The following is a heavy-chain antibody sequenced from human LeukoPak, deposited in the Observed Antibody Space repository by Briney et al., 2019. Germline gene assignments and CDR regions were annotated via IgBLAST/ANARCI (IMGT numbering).Heavy chain of an antibody. V-gene: IGHV4-59*08. Sequence: PSETLSLTCTVSGGSISSYYWSWIRQPPGKGLEWIGYIYYSGSTNYNPSLKSRVTISVDTSKNQFSLKLSSVTAADTAVYYCARLAFPGSGHRPGRSYYFDYWGQGTLVTVSS. CDR2: IYYSGST. D-gene: IGHD2-15*01. CDR1: GGSISSYY. CDR3: ARLAFPGSGHRPGRSYYFDY. J-gene: IGHJ4*02.